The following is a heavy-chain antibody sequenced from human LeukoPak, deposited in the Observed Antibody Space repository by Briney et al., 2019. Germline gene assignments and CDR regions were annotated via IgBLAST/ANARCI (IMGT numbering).Heavy chain of an antibody. CDR1: ELTSIHLA. Sequence: GRSLRSSVTAPELTSIHLAMHGSRQAQGKGLEWVELIFYDGTNKYHADSVKGRFTISRDNSKNTLYLQMNSLRAEDTAVYFCARDLNVVVPTPIEYYFDHWGQGTLVTVSS. J-gene: IGHJ4*02. V-gene: IGHV3-33*01. CDR2: IFYDGTNK. CDR3: ARDLNVVVPTPIEYYFDH. D-gene: IGHD2-2*02.